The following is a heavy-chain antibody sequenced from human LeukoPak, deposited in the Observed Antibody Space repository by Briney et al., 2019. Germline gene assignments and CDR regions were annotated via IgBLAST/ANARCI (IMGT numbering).Heavy chain of an antibody. CDR3: ARGYGSGSYYAH. Sequence: SETLSLTCAVYGGSFSGYYWSWIRQPPGKGLEWIGEINRSGDTHYNPSLKSRVTISVDTSKNQFSLKLSSVTAADAAVYYCARGYGSGSYYAHWGQGTLVTVSS. CDR2: INRSGDT. CDR1: GGSFSGYY. V-gene: IGHV4-34*01. J-gene: IGHJ4*02. D-gene: IGHD3-10*01.